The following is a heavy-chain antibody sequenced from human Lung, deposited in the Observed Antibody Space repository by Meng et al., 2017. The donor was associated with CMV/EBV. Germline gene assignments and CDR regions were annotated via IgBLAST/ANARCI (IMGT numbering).Heavy chain of an antibody. J-gene: IGHJ4*02. CDR2: ISYDGNYK. Sequence: FTFSNYGIYWVRQDPGKGLEWVAVISYDGNYKYYADSVKGRFTISRDNSRNTVHMQMNSLRADDTAVYYCAKESRNTIFGVIVGCHDYWGQGTLVTVSS. V-gene: IGHV3-30*18. CDR3: AKESRNTIFGVIVGCHDY. CDR1: FTFSNYG. D-gene: IGHD3-3*01.